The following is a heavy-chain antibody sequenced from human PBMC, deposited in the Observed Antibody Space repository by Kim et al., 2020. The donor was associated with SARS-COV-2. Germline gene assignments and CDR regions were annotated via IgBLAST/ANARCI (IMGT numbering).Heavy chain of an antibody. Sequence: SYAQKSQGRVTMTRDTSTRTVYMGLSSLRSEDTAVYYCARSGFDSSGFDPWGQGTLVTVSS. J-gene: IGHJ5*02. D-gene: IGHD3-22*01. CDR3: ARSGFDSSGFDP. V-gene: IGHV1-46*01.